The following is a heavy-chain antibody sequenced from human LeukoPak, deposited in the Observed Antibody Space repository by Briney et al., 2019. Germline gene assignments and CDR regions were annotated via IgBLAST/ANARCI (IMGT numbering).Heavy chain of an antibody. CDR1: GFRVSDYY. V-gene: IGHV3-11*03. CDR2: ITIISAST. J-gene: IGHJ2*01. CDR3: ATPYCSGWYAGFDL. D-gene: IGHD6-19*01. Sequence: GGSLRLVCAAYGFRVSDYYMNWVRQAPGEGMEWVSYITIISASTNYAHSVKGPFTISRANAQNSLFLQMNSLRAQDTAVYYCATPYCSGWYAGFDLWGRGTLVAVSS.